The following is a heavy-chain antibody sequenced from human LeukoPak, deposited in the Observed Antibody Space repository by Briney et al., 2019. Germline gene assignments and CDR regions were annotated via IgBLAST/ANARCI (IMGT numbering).Heavy chain of an antibody. CDR1: GFTFSSYW. Sequence: GGSLRLSCAASGFTFSSYWMSWVRQAPGKGLEWVANIKQDGSEKYYVDSVKGRFTISRDNAKNSLYLQMNSLRAEDTAVYYCARLPRGSGWGFDYWGQGTLVTVSS. CDR2: IKQDGSEK. D-gene: IGHD6-19*01. CDR3: ARLPRGSGWGFDY. V-gene: IGHV3-7*01. J-gene: IGHJ4*02.